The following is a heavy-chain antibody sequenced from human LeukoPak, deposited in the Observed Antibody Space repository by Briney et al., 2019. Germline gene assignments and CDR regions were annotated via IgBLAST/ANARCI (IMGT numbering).Heavy chain of an antibody. Sequence: PSETLSLTCAVSGGSISSSNWWSWVRQPPGKGLEWIGEIYHSGSTNYNPSLKSRVTISVDKSKNQFSLKLSSVTAADTAVYYCARRPSPHYYDSSGYGGRFDYWGQGTLVTVSS. CDR1: GGSISSSNW. D-gene: IGHD3-22*01. J-gene: IGHJ4*02. V-gene: IGHV4-4*02. CDR2: IYHSGST. CDR3: ARRPSPHYYDSSGYGGRFDY.